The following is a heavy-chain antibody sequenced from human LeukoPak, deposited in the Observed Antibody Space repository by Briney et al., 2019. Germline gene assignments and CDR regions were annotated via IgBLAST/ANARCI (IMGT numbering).Heavy chain of an antibody. D-gene: IGHD3-22*01. CDR1: GFTFSDYY. J-gene: IGHJ3*02. CDR3: AREEGGDSSGYYLGSKSVHAFDI. CDR2: ISSSGSTI. V-gene: IGHV3-11*04. Sequence: PGGSLRLSCAASGFTFSDYYMSWIRQAPGKGLEWVSYISSSGSTIYYADSVKGRFTISRDNAKNSLYLQMNSLRAEDTAVYYCAREEGGDSSGYYLGSKSVHAFDIWGQGTMVTVSS.